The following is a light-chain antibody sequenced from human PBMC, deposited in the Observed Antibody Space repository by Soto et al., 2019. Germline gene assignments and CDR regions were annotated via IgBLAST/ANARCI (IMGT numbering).Light chain of an antibody. V-gene: IGLV2-14*01. J-gene: IGLJ2*01. CDR2: EVF. Sequence: QSALTQPASVSGSPGQSITISCTGTISDVGGYNYVSWYQQHPGKAPNLMIFEVFNRPSGVSNRFSGSRSGNTASLTISGLQDEDEGDYYCTSYAGTAPHVVFGGGTKLTVL. CDR1: ISDVGGYNY. CDR3: TSYAGTAPHVV.